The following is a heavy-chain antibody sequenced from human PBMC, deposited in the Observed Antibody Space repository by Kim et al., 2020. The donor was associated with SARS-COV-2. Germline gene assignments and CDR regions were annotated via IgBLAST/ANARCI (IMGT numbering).Heavy chain of an antibody. CDR2: ISSSSSYI. J-gene: IGHJ3*02. Sequence: GGSLRLSCAASGFTFSTYTMHWVRQAPGKGLEWVSSISSSSSYIYYADSVKGRFTISRDNAKNSLYLQMNSLRGEDTAVCYCARGHTGYDEDAFDIWGQG. CDR3: ARGHTGYDEDAFDI. D-gene: IGHD5-12*01. CDR1: GFTFSTYT. V-gene: IGHV3-21*01.